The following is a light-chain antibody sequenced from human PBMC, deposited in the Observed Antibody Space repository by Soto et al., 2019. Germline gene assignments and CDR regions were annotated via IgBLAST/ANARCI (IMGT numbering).Light chain of an antibody. CDR3: QQYGSSPRYT. Sequence: EIVLTQSPGTLSLSPGERATLSCRASQSVDSSYLAWYQQKPGQAPRLLIYGASSRATGIPDRFSGSGSGTDFTLIISRLEPEAFAVSYCQQYGSSPRYTFGQGTKLEIK. J-gene: IGKJ2*01. CDR1: QSVDSSY. CDR2: GAS. V-gene: IGKV3-20*01.